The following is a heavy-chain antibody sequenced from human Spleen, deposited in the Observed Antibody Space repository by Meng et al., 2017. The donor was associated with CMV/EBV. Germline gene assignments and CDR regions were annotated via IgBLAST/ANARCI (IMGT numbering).Heavy chain of an antibody. Sequence: DCWSWLRQPPGKGLEWIGEINHSGSTEYNPSLKSRVTISVDTSKNQFSLKLSSVTAADTAVYYCARGLGRFPRHYYDSSGRAEHFQHWGQGTLVTVSS. V-gene: IGHV4-34*01. CDR3: ARGLGRFPRHYYDSSGRAEHFQH. D-gene: IGHD3-22*01. J-gene: IGHJ1*01. CDR2: INHSGST. CDR1: DC.